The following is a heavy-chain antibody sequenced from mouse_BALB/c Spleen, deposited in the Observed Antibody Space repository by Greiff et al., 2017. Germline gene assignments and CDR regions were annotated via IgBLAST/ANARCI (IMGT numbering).Heavy chain of an antibody. CDR3: ASFGNYVGFAY. CDR2: ISSGGGST. CDR1: GFAFSSYD. Sequence: EVMLVESGGGLVKPGGSLKLSCAASGFAFSSYDMSWVRQTPEKRLEWVAYISSGGGSTYYPDTVKGRFTISRDNAKNTLYLQMSSLKSEDTAMYYCASFGNYVGFAYWGQGTLVTVSA. V-gene: IGHV5-12-1*01. J-gene: IGHJ3*01. D-gene: IGHD2-1*01.